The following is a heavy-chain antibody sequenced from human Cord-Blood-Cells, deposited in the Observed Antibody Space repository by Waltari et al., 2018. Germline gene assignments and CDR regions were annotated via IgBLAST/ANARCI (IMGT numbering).Heavy chain of an antibody. V-gene: IGHV3-48*03. D-gene: IGHD6-19*01. J-gene: IGHJ6*02. Sequence: EVQLVESGGGLVQPGGCLRLSCAASGFTFSSYEMNWVRQAPGKGLEWVSYISSSGSTIYYADSVKGRFTISRDNAKNSLYLQMNSLRAEDTAVYYCARDRAQWLVYYYYYGMDVWGQGTTVTVSS. CDR1: GFTFSSYE. CDR2: ISSSGSTI. CDR3: ARDRAQWLVYYYYYGMDV.